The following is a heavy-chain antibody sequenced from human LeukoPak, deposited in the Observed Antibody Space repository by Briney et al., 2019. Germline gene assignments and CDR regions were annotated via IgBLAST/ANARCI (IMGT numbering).Heavy chain of an antibody. J-gene: IGHJ5*01. CDR1: GFTFSNFA. CDR2: ISSSSSDI. CDR3: ARDPNWNTRPGWFDP. V-gene: IGHV3-21*01. Sequence: GGSLRRSCVVSGFTFSNFAMNWVRQAPGKGREWGSFISSSSSDIHYVDSVKGRFTISRDNAKNSLFLQMNNLRADDTAVYYCARDPNWNTRPGWFDPGGQGTLVTVPS. D-gene: IGHD1/OR15-1a*01.